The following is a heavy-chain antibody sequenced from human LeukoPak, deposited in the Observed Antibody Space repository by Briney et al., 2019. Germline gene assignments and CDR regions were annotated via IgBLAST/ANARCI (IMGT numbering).Heavy chain of an antibody. CDR2: IKQDGSEK. J-gene: IGHJ4*02. CDR1: GFTFSSYW. V-gene: IGHV3-7*01. CDR3: ARVRGSYCLDY. Sequence: GGSLRLSSEASGFTFSSYWMSWVRQAPGKGLEWVANIKQDGSEKYYVDSVKGRFTTSRDNAKNSLYLQMNSLRAEDTAVYYCARVRGSYCLDYWGQGTLVTVSS. D-gene: IGHD3-16*01.